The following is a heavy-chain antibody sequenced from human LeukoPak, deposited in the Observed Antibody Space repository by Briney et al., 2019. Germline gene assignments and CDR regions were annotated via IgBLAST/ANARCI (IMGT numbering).Heavy chain of an antibody. Sequence: ASVKVSCKASGYTFTSYGISWVRQAPGQGLEWMGWISAYNGNTNYAQKLQGRVTMTTDTSTSTAYMELRSLRSADTAVYYCARAMGAAADSRRYYYYYMDVWGKGTTVTVSS. D-gene: IGHD6-13*01. V-gene: IGHV1-18*01. CDR3: ARAMGAAADSRRYYYYYMDV. CDR2: ISAYNGNT. CDR1: GYTFTSYG. J-gene: IGHJ6*03.